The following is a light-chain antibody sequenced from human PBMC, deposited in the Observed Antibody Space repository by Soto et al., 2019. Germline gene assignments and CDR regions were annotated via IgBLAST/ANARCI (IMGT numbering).Light chain of an antibody. V-gene: IGKV3-15*01. CDR1: QRIXSN. Sequence: VMTQGPATLSVSPGESSTLSCRASQRIXSNLGWHQKKPGQAPRILXDDASTKATGSSARLSGSGSGTEFTLTISSLQSEDFAVYYFQQYQNWPITFGQGTRLEI. J-gene: IGKJ5*01. CDR2: DAS. CDR3: QQYQNWPIT.